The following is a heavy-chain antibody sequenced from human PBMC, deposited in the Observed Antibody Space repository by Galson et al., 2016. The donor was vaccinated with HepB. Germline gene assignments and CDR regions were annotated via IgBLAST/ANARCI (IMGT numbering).Heavy chain of an antibody. J-gene: IGHJ3*02. CDR3: AREPILVSNGLDI. Sequence: SLRLSCAASEFRFTSYAFHWIRQAPGKGLEWISSINFSGNNRQYAESVRGRFTISRDNAQSSLYLQMNSLRAEDTALYYCAREPILVSNGLDIWGQGTLVTVSS. CDR1: EFRFTSYA. CDR2: INFSGNNR. D-gene: IGHD3-3*02. V-gene: IGHV3-48*03.